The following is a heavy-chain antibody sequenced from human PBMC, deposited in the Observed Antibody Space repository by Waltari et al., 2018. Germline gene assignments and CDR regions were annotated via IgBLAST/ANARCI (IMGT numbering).Heavy chain of an antibody. J-gene: IGHJ4*02. Sequence: EVRLVESGGGLVQPGGSLSLSCAASGCTFRNYGMSWGRQAPGKGLECVSTISGSGGTTFYADSVKGRFTMSKDNSKNTLFLQMNSLRFDDTAEYYCAKSTGSYYEVFDYWGRGTLVTVSS. D-gene: IGHD1-26*01. CDR3: AKSTGSYYEVFDY. CDR2: ISGSGGTT. V-gene: IGHV3-23*04. CDR1: GCTFRNYG.